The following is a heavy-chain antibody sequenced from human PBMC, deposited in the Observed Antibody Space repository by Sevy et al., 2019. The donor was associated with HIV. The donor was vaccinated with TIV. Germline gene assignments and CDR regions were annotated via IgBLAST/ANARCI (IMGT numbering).Heavy chain of an antibody. CDR3: RGVGLTTAFDY. CDR1: GFIFNSYG. D-gene: IGHD1-26*01. CDR2: ISGGGGST. J-gene: IGHJ4*02. Sequence: GGSLRLSCAASGFIFNSYGMSWVRQAPGKGLEWVSVISGGGGSTYYADSVKGRFTISRVNSRKMLYLEMNSLRAEETAVYYCRGVGLTTAFDYWGQGTLVTVSS. V-gene: IGHV3-23*01.